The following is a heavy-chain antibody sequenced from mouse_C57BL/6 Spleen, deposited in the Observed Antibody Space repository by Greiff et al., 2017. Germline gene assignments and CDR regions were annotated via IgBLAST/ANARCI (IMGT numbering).Heavy chain of an antibody. Sequence: EVKLMESGEGLVKPGGSLKLSCAASGFTFSSYAMSWVRQTPEKRLEWVAYISSGGDYIYYADTVKGRFTISRDNARHTLYLQMSSLKSEDTAMYYCTRDGDYGNPFDYWGQGTTLTVSS. CDR1: GFTFSSYA. CDR2: ISSGGDYI. CDR3: TRDGDYGNPFDY. V-gene: IGHV5-9-1*02. J-gene: IGHJ2*01. D-gene: IGHD2-1*01.